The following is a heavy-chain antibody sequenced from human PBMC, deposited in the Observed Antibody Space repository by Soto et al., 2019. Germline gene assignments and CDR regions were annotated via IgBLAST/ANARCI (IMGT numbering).Heavy chain of an antibody. J-gene: IGHJ6*02. V-gene: IGHV5-10-1*01. CDR3: ARLLRCSGGSCYPNLLTYYYYYGMDV. CDR1: GYSFTSYW. CDR2: IDPSDSYT. Sequence: GASLKISCKGSGYSFTSYWISWVRQMPGKGLEWMGRIDPSDSYTNYSPSFQGHVTISADKSISTAYLQWSSLKASDTAMYYCARLLRCSGGSCYPNLLTYYYYYGMDVWGQGTTVTVSS. D-gene: IGHD2-15*01.